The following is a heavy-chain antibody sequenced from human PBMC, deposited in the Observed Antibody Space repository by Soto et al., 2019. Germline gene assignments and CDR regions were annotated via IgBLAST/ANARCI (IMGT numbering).Heavy chain of an antibody. J-gene: IGHJ5*02. CDR3: ARERPDGSRLDP. CDR2: IYYSGST. Sequence: PSETLSLTCAVSGGSISSGDYYWSWIRQPPGKGLEWIGHIYYSGSTYYTPSLKSRVTISVDTSKSQFSLKLSSVTAADTAVYYCARERPDGSRLDPWGQGTLVTVSS. D-gene: IGHD6-13*01. CDR1: GGSISSGDYY. V-gene: IGHV4-30-4*01.